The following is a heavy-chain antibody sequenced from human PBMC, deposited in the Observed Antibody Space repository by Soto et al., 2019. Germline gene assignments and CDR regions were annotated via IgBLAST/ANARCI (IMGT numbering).Heavy chain of an antibody. J-gene: IGHJ4*02. CDR2: INPNSGAP. CDR1: GYTFTGYY. V-gene: IGHV1-2*02. CDR3: AREDGGGFSPMDY. Sequence: VQLVQSGAEVRTPGASVKVSCKASGYTFTGYYIHWVRQAPGQGLEWMGWINPNSGAPNYSRKFQGRVTMTRNTSISTAYMEVSRVKSHDTAVYYCAREDGGGFSPMDYWGQGSLVIVSS. D-gene: IGHD2-15*01.